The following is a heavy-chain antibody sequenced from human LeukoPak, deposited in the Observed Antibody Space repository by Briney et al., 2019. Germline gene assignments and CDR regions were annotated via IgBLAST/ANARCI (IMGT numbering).Heavy chain of an antibody. D-gene: IGHD3-10*01. CDR3: ATDTYYYGSGSYLLDY. CDR1: GYTLTELS. V-gene: IGHV1-24*01. J-gene: IGHJ4*02. Sequence: ASVKVSCKVSGYTLTELSMHWVRQAPGKGLEWMGGFDPEDGETIYAQKFQGRVTMIEDTSTDTAYMELSSLRSEDTAVYYCATDTYYYGSGSYLLDYWGQGTLVTVSS. CDR2: FDPEDGET.